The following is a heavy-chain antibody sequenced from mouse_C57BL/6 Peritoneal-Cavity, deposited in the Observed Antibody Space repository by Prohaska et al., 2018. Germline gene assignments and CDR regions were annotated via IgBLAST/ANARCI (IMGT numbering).Heavy chain of an antibody. CDR1: GSTFTSSW. CDR3: EPITTVGIDY. CDR2: IHPNSGST. J-gene: IGHJ2*03. D-gene: IGHD1-1*01. V-gene: IGHV1-64*01. Sequence: QVQLQQPVAELVKPGASVKLSCKASGSTFTSSWMHWVKQRPGQGLEWIGMIHPNSGSTNCNEKFKSKSKLTVDKSSRTAYIQLSSRTSEESAIYYCEPITTVGIDYWGQGTSLTV.